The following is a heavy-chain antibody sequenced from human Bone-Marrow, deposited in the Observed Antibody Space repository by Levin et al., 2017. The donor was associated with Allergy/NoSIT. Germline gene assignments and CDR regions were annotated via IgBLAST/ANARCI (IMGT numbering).Heavy chain of an antibody. CDR2: ISGGSNYI. V-gene: IGHV3-21*01. D-gene: IGHD6-19*01. J-gene: IGHJ4*02. CDR1: GFTFSTYT. CDR3: ARVTVGSGWPIDY. Sequence: KPGGSLRLSCAASGFTFSTYTMNWVRQAPGKGLEWVSSISGGSNYIYYADSVKGRFTISRDNAKNSLYLQMNSLRADDTAVYYCARVTVGSGWPIDYWGQGTLVTVSS.